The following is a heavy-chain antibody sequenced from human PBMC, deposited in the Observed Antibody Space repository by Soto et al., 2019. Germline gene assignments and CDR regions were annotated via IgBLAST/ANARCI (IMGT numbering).Heavy chain of an antibody. CDR1: GGSFSTYY. Sequence: PSETLSLTCAVNGGSFSTYYWSWIRQPPGRGLEWVGEINHSGSTNYNPSLKSRVTISVDTSKNQFSLKLSSVTAADTAVYYCARQQGRYGGYGVYYYYGMDVWGQGTTVTVSS. J-gene: IGHJ6*02. V-gene: IGHV4-34*01. CDR2: INHSGST. CDR3: ARQQGRYGGYGVYYYYGMDV. D-gene: IGHD5-12*01.